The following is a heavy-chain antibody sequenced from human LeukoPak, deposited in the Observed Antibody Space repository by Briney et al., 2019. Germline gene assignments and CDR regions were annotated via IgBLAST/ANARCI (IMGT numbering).Heavy chain of an antibody. V-gene: IGHV4-59*08. Sequence: SETLSLTCTVAGGSISSYYWSWIRQPPGKGLEWHGYIYYSGSTNHNPSLKSRVTISVDTSKHQFSLKLSSVTAADTAVYYCARHFGVSYYYYGMDVWGQGTTVTVSS. CDR3: ARHFGVSYYYYGMDV. D-gene: IGHD3-10*01. CDR2: IYYSGST. J-gene: IGHJ6*02. CDR1: GGSISSYY.